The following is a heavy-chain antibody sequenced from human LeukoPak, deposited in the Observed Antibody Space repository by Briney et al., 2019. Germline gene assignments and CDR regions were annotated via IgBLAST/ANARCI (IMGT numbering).Heavy chain of an antibody. D-gene: IGHD7-27*01. V-gene: IGHV4-59*01. CDR2: IYYSGST. CDR3: ASRKLGNDY. CDR1: GGSISSYY. J-gene: IGHJ4*02. Sequence: SETLSLTCTVFGGSISSYYWSWIRQPAGKGLEWIGYIYYSGSTNYNPSLKSRVTISVDTSKNQFSLNLSSVTAADTAVYYCASRKLGNDYWGQGTLVTVPS.